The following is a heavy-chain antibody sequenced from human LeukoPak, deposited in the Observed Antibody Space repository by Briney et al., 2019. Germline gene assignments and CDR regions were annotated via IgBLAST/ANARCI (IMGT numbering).Heavy chain of an antibody. V-gene: IGHV1-2*02. CDR1: GYTFTSYY. CDR2: INPNSGGT. CDR3: ARSHYDFWSGYQFDY. J-gene: IGHJ4*02. D-gene: IGHD3-3*01. Sequence: ASVKVSCKASGYTFTSYYMHWVRQAPGQGLEWMGWINPNSGGTNYAQKFQGRVTMTRDTSISTAYMELSRPRSDDTAVYYCARSHYDFWSGYQFDYWGQGTLVTVSS.